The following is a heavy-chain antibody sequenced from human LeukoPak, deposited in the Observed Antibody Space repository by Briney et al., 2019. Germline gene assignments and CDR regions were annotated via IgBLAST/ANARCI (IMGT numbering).Heavy chain of an antibody. D-gene: IGHD3-10*01. CDR1: GFSLSTSGVG. V-gene: IGHV2-5*02. J-gene: IGHJ4*02. CDR3: AHKDMGSYSYYFDY. CDR2: FYWDDDK. Sequence: SGPTLVNPTQTRTLTCTFSGFSLSTSGVGVGWIRQPPEKDLEWLALFYWDDDKRYSPSLKSRRTITKDTSKNQVVLTMTNMDPVDTATYYSAHKDMGSYSYYFDYWGQGTLVTVSS.